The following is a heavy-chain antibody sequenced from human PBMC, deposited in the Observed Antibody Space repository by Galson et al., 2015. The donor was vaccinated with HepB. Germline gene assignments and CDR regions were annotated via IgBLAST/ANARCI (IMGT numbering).Heavy chain of an antibody. CDR3: AKEPSSGWYHDAFDI. D-gene: IGHD6-19*01. Sequence: SLRLSCAASGFTSSSYGMHWVRQAPGKGLEWVAVISYDGSNKYYADSVKGRFTISRDNSKNTLYLQMNSLRAEDTAVYYCAKEPSSGWYHDAFDIWGQGTMVTVSS. CDR1: GFTSSSYG. V-gene: IGHV3-30*18. J-gene: IGHJ3*02. CDR2: ISYDGSNK.